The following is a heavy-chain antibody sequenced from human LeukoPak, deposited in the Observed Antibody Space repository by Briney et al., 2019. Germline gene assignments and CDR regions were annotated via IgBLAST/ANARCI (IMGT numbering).Heavy chain of an antibody. CDR2: ISSSSSYI. D-gene: IGHD3-10*01. J-gene: IGHJ4*02. CDR1: GFTFSSYS. Sequence: PGGSLRLCGAASGFTFSSYSMHWVRKAPERGPEWVSSISSSSSYIYYADSVKGRFTIARDNAKNSLYLQMNSLRAEDTAVYYCASTLMARDYWGQGTLVTVSS. CDR3: ASTLMARDY. V-gene: IGHV3-21*01.